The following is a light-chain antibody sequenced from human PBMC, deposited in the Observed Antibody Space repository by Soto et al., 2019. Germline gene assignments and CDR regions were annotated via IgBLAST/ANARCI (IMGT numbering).Light chain of an antibody. J-gene: IGLJ3*02. V-gene: IGLV1-47*01. CDR2: RNN. CDR3: AAWDDTLDAQV. CDR1: RSNIGRNF. Sequence: QSVLTQSPSASGTPGQRVTISCSGSRSNIGRNFAYWYQHVPGTAPRLLILRNNERPSGVPDRFSGSKSGTSVSLAISGLRSDDEATYYCAAWDDTLDAQVFGGGTQLTVL.